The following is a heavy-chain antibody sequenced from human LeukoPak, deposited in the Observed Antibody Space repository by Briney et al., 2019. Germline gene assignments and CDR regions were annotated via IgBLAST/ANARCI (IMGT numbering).Heavy chain of an antibody. Sequence: GESRKISGMCSGDSFTSDGIGWVRQMPGKGREWRGIGYPGDSDNRYSPSFHGHATISADKSISTAYLQCRSLQASDTAMYYCASQVLGSSSSSHWFDPWGQGTLVTVSS. V-gene: IGHV5-51*01. D-gene: IGHD6-6*01. J-gene: IGHJ5*02. CDR3: ASQVLGSSSSSHWFDP. CDR1: GDSFTSDG. CDR2: GYPGDSDN.